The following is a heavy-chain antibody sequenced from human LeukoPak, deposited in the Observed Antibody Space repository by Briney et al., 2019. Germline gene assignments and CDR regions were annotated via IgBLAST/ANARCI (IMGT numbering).Heavy chain of an antibody. Sequence: PSETLSLTCAVYGGSFSDYFWGWIRQPPGKGLEWIGEINHSGRTYYNPSLKSRVTISVDTSKNQFSLNLSSVTAADTAVYYCARDVVVVPAAIHYGMDVWGQGTTPTVSS. V-gene: IGHV4-34*01. J-gene: IGHJ6*02. CDR3: ARDVVVVPAAIHYGMDV. CDR1: GGSFSDYF. D-gene: IGHD2-2*01. CDR2: INHSGRT.